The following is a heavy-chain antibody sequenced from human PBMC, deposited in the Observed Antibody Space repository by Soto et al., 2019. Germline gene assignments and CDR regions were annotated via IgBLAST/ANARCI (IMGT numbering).Heavy chain of an antibody. CDR3: AREGAYYDFWSGNGADY. CDR1: GVTFSTYA. CDR2: ISASGANT. D-gene: IGHD3-3*01. Sequence: GSLRLSCAASGVTFSTYAMTWVRQTPGKGLEWVSGISASGANTYYGDSVKGRFTISRDNSKNTLFLQMSSLTAEDTALYYCAREGAYYDFWSGNGADYWGQGTLVTVSS. J-gene: IGHJ4*02. V-gene: IGHV3-23*01.